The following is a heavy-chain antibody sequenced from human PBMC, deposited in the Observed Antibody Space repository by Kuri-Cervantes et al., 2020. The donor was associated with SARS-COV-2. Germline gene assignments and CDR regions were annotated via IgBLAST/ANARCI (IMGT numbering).Heavy chain of an antibody. Sequence: ESLKIYCAVYGGSFSGYYWSWIRQPPGKGLEWIGEINHSGSTNYNPSLKSRVTIPVDTSKNQFSLKLSSVTAADTAVYYCARGYSYGCEKASDYWGQGTLVTVSS. J-gene: IGHJ4*02. CDR2: INHSGST. V-gene: IGHV4-34*01. CDR1: GGSFSGYY. D-gene: IGHD5-18*01. CDR3: ARGYSYGCEKASDY.